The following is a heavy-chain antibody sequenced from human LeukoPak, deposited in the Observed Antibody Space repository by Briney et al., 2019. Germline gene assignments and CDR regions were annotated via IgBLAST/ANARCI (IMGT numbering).Heavy chain of an antibody. CDR2: LSYDGSNK. J-gene: IGHJ4*02. D-gene: IGHD3-9*01. CDR3: TTSARYFDWLPIPPFDY. Sequence: GRSLRLSCAASGFTFNSYGMHWVRQAPGKGLEWVAVLSYDGSNKYSADSVKGRFTISRDNSKNTLYLQMNSLKTEDTAVYYCTTSARYFDWLPIPPFDYWGQGTLVSVSS. CDR1: GFTFNSYG. V-gene: IGHV3-30*03.